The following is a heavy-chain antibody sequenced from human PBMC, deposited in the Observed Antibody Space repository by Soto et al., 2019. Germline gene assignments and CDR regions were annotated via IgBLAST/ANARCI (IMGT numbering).Heavy chain of an antibody. CDR1: GFTFSSYG. D-gene: IGHD2-8*02. CDR2: ISYDGSNK. Sequence: GSLRLSCAASGFTFSSYGMHWVRQAPGKGLEWVAVISYDGSNKYYADSVKGRFTISRDNSKNTLYLQMNSLRAEDTAVYYCAKEVGGVSYFDPSGQGTLVTVSS. J-gene: IGHJ4*02. V-gene: IGHV3-30*18. CDR3: AKEVGGVSYFDP.